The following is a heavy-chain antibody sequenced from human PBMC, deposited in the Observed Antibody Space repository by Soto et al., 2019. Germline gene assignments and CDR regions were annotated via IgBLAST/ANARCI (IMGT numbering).Heavy chain of an antibody. D-gene: IGHD6-25*01. CDR1: LFIVSDNY. V-gene: IGHV3-66*01. CDR2: IYSGGGT. J-gene: IGHJ4*02. Sequence: EVRLVQSGGGLVQPGGSLRLSCAASLFIVSDNYMSWVRQAPGKGLEWVSLIYSGGGTDYAESVKGRFTIPRDNSKNTLYLQMNSLKAGDTGIYYRATRMSTAPYWGQGTVVTVSS. CDR3: ATRMSTAPY.